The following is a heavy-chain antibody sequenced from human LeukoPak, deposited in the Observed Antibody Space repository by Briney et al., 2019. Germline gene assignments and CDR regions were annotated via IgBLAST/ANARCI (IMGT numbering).Heavy chain of an antibody. V-gene: IGHV5-51*01. CDR2: ISPGDSDT. J-gene: IGHJ3*02. CDR1: GYSFTSYW. Sequence: GESLKISCKGSGYSFTSYWIGWVRQMPGIGLEWMGTISPGDSDTRYSPSFQGQVTISADKSISTAYLQWSSLKASDTAMYYCARQRSPPDYGDYGNPDDAFEIWGQGTMVTVSS. D-gene: IGHD4-17*01. CDR3: ARQRSPPDYGDYGNPDDAFEI.